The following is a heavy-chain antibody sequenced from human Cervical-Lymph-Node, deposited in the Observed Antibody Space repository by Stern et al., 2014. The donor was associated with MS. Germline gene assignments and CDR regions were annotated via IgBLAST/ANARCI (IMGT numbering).Heavy chain of an antibody. V-gene: IGHV1-69*01. CDR1: GGTFSSYA. CDR2: IIPIFATT. D-gene: IGHD1-26*01. Sequence: QMQLVQSGAEVKKPGSSVKVSCKASGGTFSSYAVSWVRQAPGQGLEWMGGIIPIFATTNYAQKFQGRVTITADESTSTAYMELSSLTSEDTAIYYCATLFSGMSLHDYWGQGTQVTVSS. CDR3: ATLFSGMSLHDY. J-gene: IGHJ4*02.